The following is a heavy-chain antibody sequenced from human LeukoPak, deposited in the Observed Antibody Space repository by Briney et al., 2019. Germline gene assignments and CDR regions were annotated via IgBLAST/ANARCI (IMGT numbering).Heavy chain of an antibody. CDR1: GGSISGSSYY. D-gene: IGHD3-22*01. V-gene: IGHV4-39*01. CDR2: IYYSGST. J-gene: IGHJ4*02. CDR3: ARQLSPYHSSGYYYYFDY. Sequence: SETLSLTCTVSGGSISGSSYYWGWIRQPPGKGLEWIGSIYYSGSTYYNPSLKSRVTISVDTSKNQFSLKLSSVTAADTAFYYCARQLSPYHSSGYYYYFDYWGQGTLVTVSS.